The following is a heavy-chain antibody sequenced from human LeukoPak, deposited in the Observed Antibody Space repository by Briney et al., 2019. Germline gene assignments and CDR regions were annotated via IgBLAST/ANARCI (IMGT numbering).Heavy chain of an antibody. J-gene: IGHJ4*02. V-gene: IGHV3-23*01. Sequence: GGSLRLSCAASGFTFSSYAMSWVRQAPGKGLEWVSAISGSGGSTYYADSVKGRFTISRDNSKNTLYLQMNSLRAEDTAIYYCASTFPYCGGGSCALGGQGTLVTVSS. CDR2: ISGSGGST. CDR3: ASTFPYCGGGSCAL. D-gene: IGHD2-15*01. CDR1: GFTFSSYA.